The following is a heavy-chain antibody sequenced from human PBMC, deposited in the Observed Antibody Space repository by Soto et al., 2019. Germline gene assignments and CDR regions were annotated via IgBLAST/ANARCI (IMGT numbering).Heavy chain of an antibody. CDR1: GYTFTSYD. CDR3: ARAFGYSSSPYNWFAP. V-gene: IGHV1-8*01. D-gene: IGHD6-6*01. Sequence: ASVKVSCKASGYTFTSYDINWVRQATGQGLEWMGWMNPNSGNTGYAQKFQGRVTMTRNTSISTAYMELSSLRSEDTAVYYCARAFGYSSSPYNWFAPWGQGTLVTVSS. CDR2: MNPNSGNT. J-gene: IGHJ5*02.